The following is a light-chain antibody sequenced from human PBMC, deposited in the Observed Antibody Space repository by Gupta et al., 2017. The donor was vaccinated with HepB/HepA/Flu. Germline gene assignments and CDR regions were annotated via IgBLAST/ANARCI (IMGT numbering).Light chain of an antibody. J-gene: IGKJ4*01. Sequence: IVLTQSPATLSVSPGETATLSCRASQSVNTYLAWYQQKLGQAPRLLIYDASTRATGVPARFSGSGSGTDFTLTISSLEPEDFALYYCQERDNWLSFGGGTRVEIK. CDR1: QSVNTY. V-gene: IGKV3-11*01. CDR3: QERDNWLS. CDR2: DAS.